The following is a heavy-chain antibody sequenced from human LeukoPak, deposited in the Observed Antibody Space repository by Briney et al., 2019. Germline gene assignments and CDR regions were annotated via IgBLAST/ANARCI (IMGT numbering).Heavy chain of an antibody. D-gene: IGHD2-21*02. CDR2: ISYDGSNK. V-gene: IGHV3-30-3*01. Sequence: GRSLRLSCAASGFTFSSYAMHWVRQAPGKGLEWVAVISYDGSNKYYADSVKGRFTISRDNSKNTLYLQMNSLRAEGTAVYYCARGAYCGGDCYTDGFDYWGQGTLVTVSS. J-gene: IGHJ4*02. CDR1: GFTFSSYA. CDR3: ARGAYCGGDCYTDGFDY.